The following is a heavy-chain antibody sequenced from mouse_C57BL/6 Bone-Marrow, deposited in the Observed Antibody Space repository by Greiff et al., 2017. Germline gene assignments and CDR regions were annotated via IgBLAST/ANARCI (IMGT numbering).Heavy chain of an antibody. Sequence: EVTLVESGGGLVQPGGSLKLSCAASGFPFSASSLYWVRPPPGKRLAWVAYLRNGGGRTYSPDPVQGRFTLSRDNAKNTLYLQMSRLKSEDTAMYYCARSAGYYGSSYYFDYWGQGTTLTVSS. J-gene: IGHJ2*01. V-gene: IGHV5-12*01. D-gene: IGHD1-1*01. CDR1: GFPFSASS. CDR2: LRNGGGRT. CDR3: ARSAGYYGSSYYFDY.